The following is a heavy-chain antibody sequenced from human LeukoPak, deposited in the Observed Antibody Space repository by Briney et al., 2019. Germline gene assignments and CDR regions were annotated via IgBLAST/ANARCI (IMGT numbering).Heavy chain of an antibody. CDR2: ISGSGTST. V-gene: IGHV3-23*01. CDR1: GFTFSSYA. J-gene: IGHJ5*02. CDR3: ARDRRDGYNHNWFDP. D-gene: IGHD5-24*01. Sequence: GGSLRLSCAASGFTFSSYAMSWVRQAPGKGLGWVSAISGSGTSTYYADSVKGRLTISRDNSKNTLYPQMNSLRAEDTAVYYCARDRRDGYNHNWFDPWGQGTLVTVSS.